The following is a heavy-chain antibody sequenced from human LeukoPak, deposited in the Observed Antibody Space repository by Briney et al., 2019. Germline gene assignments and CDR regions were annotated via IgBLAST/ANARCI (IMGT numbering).Heavy chain of an antibody. CDR2: ISGSGDST. D-gene: IGHD1-14*01. Sequence: PGGSLRLSCAASGFTLSSYSMNWVRQAPGKGLEWVSAISGSGDSTQYADSVKGRFSISRDNSKKTVYLQMNSLRAEDTAIYYCAKGPLHCMHGTHYFDNWGQGTLVTVSS. CDR3: AKGPLHCMHGTHYFDN. CDR1: GFTLSSYS. V-gene: IGHV3-23*01. J-gene: IGHJ4*02.